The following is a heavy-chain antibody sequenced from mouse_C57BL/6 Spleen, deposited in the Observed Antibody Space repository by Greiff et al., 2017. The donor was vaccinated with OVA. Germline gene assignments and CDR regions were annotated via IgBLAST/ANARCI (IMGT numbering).Heavy chain of an antibody. CDR1: GFTFSSYA. J-gene: IGHJ4*01. CDR3: ARDGYSGMDY. CDR2: ISDGGSYT. Sequence: EVKVVESGGGLVKPGGSLKLSCAASGFTFSSYAMSWVRQTPEKRLEWVATISDGGSYTYYPDNVKGRFTISRDNAKNNLYLQMSHLKSEDTAMYYCARDGYSGMDYWGQGTSVTVSS. D-gene: IGHD2-3*01. V-gene: IGHV5-4*01.